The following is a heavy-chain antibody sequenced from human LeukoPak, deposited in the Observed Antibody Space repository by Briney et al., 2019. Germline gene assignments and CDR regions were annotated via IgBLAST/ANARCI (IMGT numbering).Heavy chain of an antibody. V-gene: IGHV1-2*02. D-gene: IGHD4-17*01. CDR2: INPNSGGT. CDR1: GYTFTGYH. Sequence: ASVKVSCKASGYTFTGYHMYWVRQAPGQGREWMGWINPNSGGTNYAQKFQGGVTMTMDRSISKAYMELSRLRSDDTAVYYCARGYGDSRDFDYWGQGTLVTVSS. CDR3: ARGYGDSRDFDY. J-gene: IGHJ4*02.